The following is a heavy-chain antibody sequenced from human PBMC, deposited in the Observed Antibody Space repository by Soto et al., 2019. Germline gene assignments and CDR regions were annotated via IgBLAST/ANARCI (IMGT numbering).Heavy chain of an antibody. Sequence: GSLRLSCAASGFTFSSYAMSWVRQAPGKGLEWVSAISGSGGSTYYADSVKGRFTISRDNSKNTLYLQMNSLRAEDTAVYYCAKRAVDTAMVEDYGMDVWGQGTTVTVSS. J-gene: IGHJ6*02. V-gene: IGHV3-23*01. CDR1: GFTFSSYA. CDR2: ISGSGGST. CDR3: AKRAVDTAMVEDYGMDV. D-gene: IGHD5-18*01.